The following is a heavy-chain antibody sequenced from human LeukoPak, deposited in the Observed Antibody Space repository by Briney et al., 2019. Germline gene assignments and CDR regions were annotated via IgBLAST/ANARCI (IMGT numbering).Heavy chain of an antibody. Sequence: GGSLRLSCAASGFTFSSYNMNWVRQAPGKGLEWVSSISSSSSYIYYADSVKGRFTISRDNAKKSLYLQMNSLRAEDTAVYYCARVGYCSGGSCYPFYYYYGMDVWGQGTTVTVSS. CDR3: ARVGYCSGGSCYPFYYYYGMDV. CDR1: GFTFSSYN. D-gene: IGHD2-15*01. J-gene: IGHJ6*02. V-gene: IGHV3-21*01. CDR2: ISSSSSYI.